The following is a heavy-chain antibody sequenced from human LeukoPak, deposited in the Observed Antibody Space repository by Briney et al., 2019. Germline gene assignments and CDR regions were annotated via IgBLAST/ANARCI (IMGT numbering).Heavy chain of an antibody. CDR3: ARADIVVVPGHIPNDY. V-gene: IGHV1-18*01. D-gene: IGHD2-2*01. CDR1: GYTFTSYG. J-gene: IGHJ4*02. Sequence: GASVKVSCKASGYTFTSYGISWVRQAPGQGLEWMGWISAYNGNTNYAQKLQGRVTMTTDTSTSTAYMELRSLRSDDTAVYYCARADIVVVPGHIPNDYWGQGTLVTVSS. CDR2: ISAYNGNT.